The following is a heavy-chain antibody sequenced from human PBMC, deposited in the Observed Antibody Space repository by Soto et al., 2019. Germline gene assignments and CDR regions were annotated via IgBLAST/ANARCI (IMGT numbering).Heavy chain of an antibody. CDR3: ARLVRAGTYDIYRPGPRALDY. CDR2: IYYSGST. CDR1: GGSISIGDYY. Sequence: PSETLSLTCTVSGGSISIGDYYWSWIRHPPGKGLEWIGYIYYSGSTYYNPSLKSRVTISVDTSKNQFSLKLSSVTAADTAVYYCARLVRAGTYDIYRPGPRALDYWGQGTLVTVSS. V-gene: IGHV4-30-4*01. J-gene: IGHJ4*02. D-gene: IGHD3-9*01.